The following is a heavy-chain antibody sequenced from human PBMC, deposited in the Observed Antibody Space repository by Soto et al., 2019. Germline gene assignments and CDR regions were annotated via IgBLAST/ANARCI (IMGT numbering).Heavy chain of an antibody. V-gene: IGHV6-1*01. CDR2: TYYRSKWYN. Sequence: QTLSFTCAISGDSVSSNSAAWNWIRQSPSRGLEWLGRTYYRSKWYNDYAVSVKSRITINPDTSKSQFSLQLNSVTPEDTAVYYCARGPPWMDAFDIWGQGTKVTVSS. J-gene: IGHJ3*02. CDR3: ARGPPWMDAFDI. D-gene: IGHD5-12*01. CDR1: GDSVSSNSAA.